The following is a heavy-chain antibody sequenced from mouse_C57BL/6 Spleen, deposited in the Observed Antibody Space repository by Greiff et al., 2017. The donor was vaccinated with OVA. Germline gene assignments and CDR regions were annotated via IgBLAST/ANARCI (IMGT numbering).Heavy chain of an antibody. CDR3: TRNYGSSYDCDY. V-gene: IGHV1-80*01. CDR1: GYAFSSYW. J-gene: IGHJ2*01. D-gene: IGHD1-1*01. Sequence: QVQLQQSGAELVQPGASVKISCKASGYAFSSYWMNWVKQRPGKGLEWIGQIYPGDGDTNYNGKFKGRVTLTADKSSSTAYMQRSSLTSEDSAVYFCTRNYGSSYDCDYRGQGTTLTVSS. CDR2: IYPGDGDT.